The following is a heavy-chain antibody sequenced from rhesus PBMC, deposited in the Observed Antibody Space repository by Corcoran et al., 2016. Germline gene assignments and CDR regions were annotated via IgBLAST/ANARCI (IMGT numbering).Heavy chain of an antibody. V-gene: IGHV4-65*01. CDR3: ASPPINYYDSGYYWYFDI. D-gene: IGHD3-28*01. CDR1: GGPISSSNW. J-gene: IGHJ2*01. CDR2: ISGSSVST. Sequence: QVQLQESGPGLVKPSETLSLTCAVSGGPISSSNWWSWIRTPPGKRLEWDGYISGSSVSTYYNPSLKSRVTISTDTSKNQFSLKLSSVTAADTAVYYCASPPINYYDSGYYWYFDIWALAPQSPSPQ.